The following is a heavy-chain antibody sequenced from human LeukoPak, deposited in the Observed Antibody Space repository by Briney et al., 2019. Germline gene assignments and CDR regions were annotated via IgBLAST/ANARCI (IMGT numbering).Heavy chain of an antibody. V-gene: IGHV3-21*01. J-gene: IGHJ2*01. CDR2: ISSSSSYI. D-gene: IGHD4-11*01. CDR3: AREYYSNYLYFDL. Sequence: KPGGSLRLSCAASGFTFSSYTMNWVRQAPGKGLEWVSSISSSSSYIYYADSVKGRFTISRDNAKNSLNLQMNSLRAEDTAVYYCAREYYSNYLYFDLWGRGTLVTVSS. CDR1: GFTFSSYT.